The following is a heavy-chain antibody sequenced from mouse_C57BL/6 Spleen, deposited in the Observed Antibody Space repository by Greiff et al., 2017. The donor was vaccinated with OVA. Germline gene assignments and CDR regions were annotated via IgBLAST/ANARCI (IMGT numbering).Heavy chain of an antibody. CDR2: IYPGDGDT. Sequence: QVQLQQSGPELVKPGASVKISCKASGYAFSSSWMNWVKQRPGKGLEWIGRIYPGDGDTNYNGKFKGKATLTADKSSSTAYMQLSSLTSEDSAVYFCARHVQLGRFAYWGQGTLVTVSA. CDR1: GYAFSSSW. V-gene: IGHV1-82*01. CDR3: ARHVQLGRFAY. J-gene: IGHJ3*01. D-gene: IGHD4-1*02.